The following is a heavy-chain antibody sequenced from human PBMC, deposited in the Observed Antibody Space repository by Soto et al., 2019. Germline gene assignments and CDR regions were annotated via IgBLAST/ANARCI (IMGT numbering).Heavy chain of an antibody. V-gene: IGHV1-69*01. CDR2: IIPIFGTA. CDR3: ARGWGYDSNDYYYAY. Sequence: QVQLVQSGAEVRKPGSSVKVSCKASGGTFSRHAISWVRQAPGQGLEWMGGIIPIFGTANHAQKFQGRVTIIADASTSTVYMELSSLRSEDTAMYYCARGWGYDSNDYYYAYWGQGTLVNVSS. D-gene: IGHD3-22*01. CDR1: GGTFSRHA. J-gene: IGHJ4*02.